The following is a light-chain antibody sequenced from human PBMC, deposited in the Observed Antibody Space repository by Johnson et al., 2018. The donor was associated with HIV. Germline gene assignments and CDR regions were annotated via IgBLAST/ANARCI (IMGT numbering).Light chain of an antibody. J-gene: IGLJ1*01. Sequence: QSVLTQPPSVSAAPGQKVTISCSGTSSNIGNHYVSWYQLLPGTAPKLLIYDNDQRPSGIHDRFSGPKSGTSATLAITRLQTGDEADYYCGSWDSSLSAHYVFGTGTKVTVL. V-gene: IGLV1-51*01. CDR1: SSNIGNHY. CDR2: DND. CDR3: GSWDSSLSAHYV.